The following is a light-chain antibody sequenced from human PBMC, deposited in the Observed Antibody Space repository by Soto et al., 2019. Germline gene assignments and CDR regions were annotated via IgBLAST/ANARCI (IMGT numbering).Light chain of an antibody. V-gene: IGKV3-20*01. Sequence: EIVLTQSPGTLSLSPGERATLSCRASQSIGRNYLAWYQQKPGQAPRLLIYGASSRATGVPDRFSGSGSGTDFTLIISRLEPQDFAVYYCKYYGSSLQYTFGQGNKLEIK. CDR3: KYYGSSLQYT. CDR1: QSIGRNY. J-gene: IGKJ2*01. CDR2: GAS.